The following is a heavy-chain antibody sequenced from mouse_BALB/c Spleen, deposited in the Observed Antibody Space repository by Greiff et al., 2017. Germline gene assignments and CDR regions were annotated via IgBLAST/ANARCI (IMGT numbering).Heavy chain of an antibody. J-gene: IGHJ3*01. CDR3: ARPMITTEAWFAY. D-gene: IGHD2-4*01. Sequence: QVHVKQSGPGLVQPSQSLSITCTVSGFSLTSYGVHWVRQSPGKGLEWLGVIWSGGSTDYNAAFISRLSISKDNSKSQVFFKMNSLQANDTAIYYCARPMITTEAWFAYWGQGTLVTVSA. CDR2: IWSGGST. V-gene: IGHV2-2*02. CDR1: GFSLTSYG.